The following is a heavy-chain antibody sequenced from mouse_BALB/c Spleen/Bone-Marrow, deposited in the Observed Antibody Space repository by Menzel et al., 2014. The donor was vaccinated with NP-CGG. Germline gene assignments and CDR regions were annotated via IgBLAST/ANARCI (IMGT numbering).Heavy chain of an antibody. CDR3: AREVVATDYFDY. J-gene: IGHJ2*01. V-gene: IGHV1-14*01. D-gene: IGHD1-1*01. CDR2: MNPFNDGT. Sequence: VQLKQSGPELVKPGASVKMSCKASRYTFTSYVLHWVRQKPGQGLEWIGFMNPFNDGTKYNEKFEGKATLTSDKSSSTAYMELSSLTSEDSAVYYCAREVVATDYFDYWGQGTTLTVSS. CDR1: RYTFTSYV.